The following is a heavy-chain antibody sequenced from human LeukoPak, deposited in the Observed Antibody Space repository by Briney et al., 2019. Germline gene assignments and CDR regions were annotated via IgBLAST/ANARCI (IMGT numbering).Heavy chain of an antibody. CDR1: GFTFTNYW. J-gene: IGHJ4*01. D-gene: IGHD6-6*01. V-gene: IGHV5-51*01. CDR2: IYPGDSDT. CDR3: ARGDASMASGFNY. Sequence: PGESLKISCQTSGFTFTNYWIGWVRQMPGKGLEWMGIIYPGDSDTKYSPSFRGQVTMSADKSTSTAYLQWGSLKASDTAVYFCARGDASMASGFNYWGQGTLVTVSS.